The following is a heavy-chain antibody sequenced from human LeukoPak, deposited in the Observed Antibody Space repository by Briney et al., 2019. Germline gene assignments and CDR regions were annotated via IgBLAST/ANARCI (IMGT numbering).Heavy chain of an antibody. CDR2: VSSSSSYI. D-gene: IGHD2-15*01. CDR3: ARANPGSGDAFDI. J-gene: IGHJ3*02. V-gene: IGHV3-21*01. Sequence: GGSLRLSCAAFGFTFSSYSMNWVRQAPGKGLEWVSSVSSSSSYIYYADSVKGRFTISRDNAKNSLYLQMNSLRAEDTAVYYCARANPGSGDAFDIWGQGTMVTVSS. CDR1: GFTFSSYS.